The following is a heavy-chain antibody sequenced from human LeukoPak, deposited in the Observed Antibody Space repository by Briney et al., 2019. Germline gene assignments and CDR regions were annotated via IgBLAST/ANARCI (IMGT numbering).Heavy chain of an antibody. V-gene: IGHV3-23*01. D-gene: IGHD1-26*01. CDR1: GFTFSSYA. CDR3: AKAGSGSSPSGYYMDV. CDR2: ISGSGGST. J-gene: IGHJ6*03. Sequence: PGGSLRFFCAASGFTFSSYAMSWVRQAPGKGLEWVSAISGSGGSTYYADSVKGRFTISRDNSKNTLYLQMNSLRAEDTAVYYCAKAGSGSSPSGYYMDVWGKGTTVTVSS.